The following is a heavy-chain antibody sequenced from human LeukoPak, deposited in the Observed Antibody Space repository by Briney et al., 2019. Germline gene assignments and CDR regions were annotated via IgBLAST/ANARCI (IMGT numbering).Heavy chain of an antibody. D-gene: IGHD6-13*01. J-gene: IGHJ6*04. V-gene: IGHV4-30-2*01. CDR2: IYHSGST. CDR3: ARRDSSRACLDV. Sequence: SETLSLTCAVSGGSISSGGYSWRWIRQPRGRGLEWIGYIYHSGSTYYNPSLKSRITISVDRSKNQFSLKLSPVTAADTAVYYCARRDSSRACLDVWGKGTTVTVSS. CDR1: GGSISSGGYS.